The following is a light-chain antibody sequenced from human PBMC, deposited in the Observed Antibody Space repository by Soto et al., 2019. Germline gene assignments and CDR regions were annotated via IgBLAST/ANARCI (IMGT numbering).Light chain of an antibody. CDR1: TGAVTSGHY. J-gene: IGLJ2*01. V-gene: IGLV7-46*01. Sequence: QAVVTQEPSLTVSPGGTVTLTCGSSTGAVTSGHYPYWFQQKPGQAPRTLIYDTSNKHSWTPARFSGSLLGGNAALTLSGAQPEDEAEYYCLLSYSGARQGVFGGGTKLTVL. CDR3: LLSYSGARQGV. CDR2: DTS.